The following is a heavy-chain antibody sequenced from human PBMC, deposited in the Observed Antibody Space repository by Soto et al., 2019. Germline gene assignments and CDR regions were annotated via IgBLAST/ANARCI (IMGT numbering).Heavy chain of an antibody. D-gene: IGHD2-8*01. Sequence: GGSLRLSCAASGFTFSSYGISWIRLSPGKGLEWVSVISGGGDTTYYTPSVKGRFTISRDDFRNTLYLQMNSLRTEDTAIYYCAKLRDFVVLPAGILDYWGPGTLVTV. CDR2: ISGGGDTT. CDR1: GFTFSSYG. V-gene: IGHV3-23*01. J-gene: IGHJ4*02. CDR3: AKLRDFVVLPAGILDY.